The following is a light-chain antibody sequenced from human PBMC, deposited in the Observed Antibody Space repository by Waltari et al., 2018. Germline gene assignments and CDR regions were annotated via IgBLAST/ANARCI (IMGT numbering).Light chain of an antibody. CDR2: TAT. CDR3: LQHNSYPFT. V-gene: IGKV1-17*01. J-gene: IGKJ3*01. Sequence: DIQMTQSPSSLSASVGDTVTITCRASQGISNYLNWFQQKPGKAPKLLIYTATTLQSGVRSRFSGSGSWTEFTLTISSLQPEDFAAYYCLQHNSYPFTFGPGTKLDIK. CDR1: QGISNY.